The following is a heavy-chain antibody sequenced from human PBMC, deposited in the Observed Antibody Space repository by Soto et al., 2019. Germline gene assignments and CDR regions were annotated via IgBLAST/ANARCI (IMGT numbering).Heavy chain of an antibody. V-gene: IGHV1-3*01. Sequence: ASVKVSCKASGYPFTSYAMHWVRQAPGQRLEWMGWINAGNGNTKYSQKFQGRVTITRDTSASTAYMELSSLRSEDTAVYYCAREDSSGYFNFDIWGQGTMVTVSS. J-gene: IGHJ3*02. CDR1: GYPFTSYA. CDR3: AREDSSGYFNFDI. D-gene: IGHD3-22*01. CDR2: INAGNGNT.